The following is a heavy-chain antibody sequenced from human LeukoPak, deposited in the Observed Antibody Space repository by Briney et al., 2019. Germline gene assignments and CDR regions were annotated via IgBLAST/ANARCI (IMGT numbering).Heavy chain of an antibody. D-gene: IGHD2-2*02. CDR1: GGSISSSSYY. V-gene: IGHV4-39*07. CDR3: ARASYCTDTICYNLAYLGP. Sequence: SETLSLTCTVSGGSISSSSYYWGWIRQPPGKGLEWIGSIYYSGSTYYNPSLKSRVTMLADTSKNQFSLKLTSVTAADTAVYYCARASYCTDTICYNLAYLGPWGQGTPVTVSS. J-gene: IGHJ5*02. CDR2: IYYSGST.